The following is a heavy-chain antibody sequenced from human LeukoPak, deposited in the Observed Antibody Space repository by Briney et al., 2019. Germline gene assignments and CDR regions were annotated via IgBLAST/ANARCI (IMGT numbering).Heavy chain of an antibody. V-gene: IGHV4-30-4*08. CDR2: IYYSGST. CDR3: AREDTAMVLDY. Sequence: PSQTLSLTCTVSGGSISSGDYYWSWIRQPPGKVLEWIGYIYYSGSTYYNPSLKSRVTISVDTSKNQFSLKLSSVTAADTAVYYCAREDTAMVLDYWGQGTLVTVSS. D-gene: IGHD5-18*01. J-gene: IGHJ4*02. CDR1: GGSISSGDYY.